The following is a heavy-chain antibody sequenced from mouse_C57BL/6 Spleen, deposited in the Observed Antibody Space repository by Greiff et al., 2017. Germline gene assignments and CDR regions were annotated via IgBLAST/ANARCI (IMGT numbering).Heavy chain of an antibody. J-gene: IGHJ4*01. CDR2: ILPGSGST. D-gene: IGHD2-2*01. V-gene: IGHV1-9*01. CDR3: ARGGLRRGDY. CDR1: GYTFTGYW. Sequence: QVQLQQSGAELMKPGASVKLSCKATGYTFTGYWIEWVKQRPGRGLEWIGEILPGSGSTNYNEKFKGKATFTADTSSNTANMQLSSLPTEDSAIYYCARGGLRRGDYWGQGTSLTVSS.